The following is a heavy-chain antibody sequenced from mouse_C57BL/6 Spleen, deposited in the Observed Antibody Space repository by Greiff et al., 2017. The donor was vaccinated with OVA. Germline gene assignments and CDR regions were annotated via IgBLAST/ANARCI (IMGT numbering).Heavy chain of an antibody. CDR1: GFTFSSYG. V-gene: IGHV5-6*02. J-gene: IGHJ1*03. D-gene: IGHD1-1*01. CDR3: ARGVYYGSSYEYFDV. Sequence: EVKLVESGGDLVKPGGSLKLSCAASGFTFSSYGMSWVRQTPDKRLEWVATISSGGSYTYYPDSVKGRFTISRDNAKNTLYLHMSSLKSEDTAMYYCARGVYYGSSYEYFDVWGTGTTVTVSS. CDR2: ISSGGSYT.